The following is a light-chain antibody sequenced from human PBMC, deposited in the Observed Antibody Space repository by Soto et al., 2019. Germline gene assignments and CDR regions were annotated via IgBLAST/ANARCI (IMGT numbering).Light chain of an antibody. J-gene: IGLJ1*01. V-gene: IGLV3-21*02. CDR1: NIGSNS. Sequence: SYELTQPPSVSVAPGQTARITCGGNNIGSNSVHWYRQKPGQAPVLGVYDDSVRPSGIPERFSGSNSGNTATLTISRVEAGDEADYYCQVWESSSDPYVFGTGTKLNVL. CDR2: DDS. CDR3: QVWESSSDPYV.